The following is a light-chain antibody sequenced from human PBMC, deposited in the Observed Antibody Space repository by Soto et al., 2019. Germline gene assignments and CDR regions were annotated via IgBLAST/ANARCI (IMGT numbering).Light chain of an antibody. CDR2: GAS. CDR1: QSFSSNF. Sequence: EIVLTQSPGTLSLSPGERATLFCRASQSFSSNFLAWYQQKPGQAPRLLIFGASNRATGIPDRFSGSGSGTDFTLTISRLEPEDFAVYYCQQYGSSPRTFGQGTKV. CDR3: QQYGSSPRT. J-gene: IGKJ1*01. V-gene: IGKV3-20*01.